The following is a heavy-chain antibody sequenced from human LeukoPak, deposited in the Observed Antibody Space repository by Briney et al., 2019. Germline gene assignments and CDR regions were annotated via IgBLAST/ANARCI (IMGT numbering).Heavy chain of an antibody. D-gene: IGHD5/OR15-5a*01. Sequence: GGSLRLSCAASKFTFNNYAMSWVRQAPGKGLEWVSAISGSGGNTYYTDSVKGRFTISRDNSKNTLYLQMNSLRAEDTAVYYCAKGGGSTALFDSWGQGALVTVSS. J-gene: IGHJ4*02. V-gene: IGHV3-23*01. CDR2: ISGSGGNT. CDR1: KFTFNNYA. CDR3: AKGGGSTALFDS.